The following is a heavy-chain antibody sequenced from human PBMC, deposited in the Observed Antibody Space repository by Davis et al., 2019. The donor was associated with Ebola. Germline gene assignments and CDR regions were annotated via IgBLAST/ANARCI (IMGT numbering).Heavy chain of an antibody. CDR1: GFTFSSYS. V-gene: IGHV3-30*03. CDR2: ISYDGSNK. Sequence: GESLKISCAASGFTFSSYSMNWVRQAPGKGLEWVAVISYDGSNKYYADSVKGRFTISRDNAKNSLYLQMNSLRDEDTAVYYCARDKPRIVGAHYFDYWGQGTLVTVSS. D-gene: IGHD1-26*01. CDR3: ARDKPRIVGAHYFDY. J-gene: IGHJ4*02.